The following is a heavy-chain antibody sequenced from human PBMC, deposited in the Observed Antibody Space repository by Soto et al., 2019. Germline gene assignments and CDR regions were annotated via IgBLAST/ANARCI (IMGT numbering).Heavy chain of an antibody. J-gene: IGHJ4*02. Sequence: SLRLSCAASGFTFSGYGMHWVRQAPGKGLEWVAVISYDGSNKYYADSVKGRFTISRDNSKNTLYLQMNSLRAEDTAVYYCAKEYSSSSRVPYYFDYWGQGTLVTVSS. V-gene: IGHV3-30*18. CDR3: AKEYSSSSRVPYYFDY. CDR1: GFTFSGYG. D-gene: IGHD6-6*01. CDR2: ISYDGSNK.